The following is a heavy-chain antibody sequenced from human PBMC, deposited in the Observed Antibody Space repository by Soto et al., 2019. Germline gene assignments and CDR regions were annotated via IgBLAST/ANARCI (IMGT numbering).Heavy chain of an antibody. CDR3: TKALIFGVPRYYFDY. D-gene: IGHD3-3*01. CDR1: GFTFSSYA. J-gene: IGHJ4*02. CDR2: ISGSGGST. V-gene: IGHV3-23*01. Sequence: GGSLRLSCAASGFTFSSYAMSWVRQAPGKGLEWVSVISGSGGSTYYADSVKGRFTISRDNSENTLYLQMSSLRAEDTAIYYCTKALIFGVPRYYFDYWGQGTLVTVSS.